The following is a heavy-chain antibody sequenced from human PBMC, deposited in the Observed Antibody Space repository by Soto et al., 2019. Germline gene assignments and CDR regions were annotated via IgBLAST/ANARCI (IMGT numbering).Heavy chain of an antibody. CDR3: ARDGRGYDLGIYY. V-gene: IGHV4-4*02. CDR1: GGSISRSNW. J-gene: IGHJ4*02. CDR2: IYHRGST. Sequence: SETLSLTCAVSGGSISRSNWRSWIRQHPGKGLKWIGEIYHRGSTNYNPSLKSRVTISVDKSKNQFSLKLSSVTAVDTAVYYCARDGRGYDLGIYYWGQGTLVTVSS. D-gene: IGHD5-12*01.